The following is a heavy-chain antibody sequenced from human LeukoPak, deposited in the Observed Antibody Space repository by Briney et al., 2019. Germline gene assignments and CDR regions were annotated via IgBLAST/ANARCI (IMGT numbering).Heavy chain of an antibody. CDR2: IYPGDSDT. V-gene: IGHV5-51*01. CDR3: ARRGDSSGYFTY. Sequence: GESLKISCKGSGYSFTSYWIGWVRQLPGKGLEWMGIIYPGDSDTRYSPSFQGQVTISADKSISTAYLQWSSLRASDSAVYYCARRGDSSGYFTYWGQGTLVTVSS. D-gene: IGHD3-22*01. CDR1: GYSFTSYW. J-gene: IGHJ4*02.